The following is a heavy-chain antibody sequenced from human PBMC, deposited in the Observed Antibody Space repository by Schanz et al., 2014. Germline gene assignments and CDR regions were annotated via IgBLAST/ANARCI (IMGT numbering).Heavy chain of an antibody. V-gene: IGHV4-38-2*02. CDR2: ISHTGNT. CDR3: ARGKWDLGAD. Sequence: QVQLQESGPGLVKPSETLSLTCSVSGYSISSDYYWGWIRQFPGGGLEWIGSISHTGNTYYHPSLGRGATISLAPPKNHFSLKLSSVTAADTAVYYCARGKWDLGADWGQGILVTVSS. D-gene: IGHD1-26*01. J-gene: IGHJ4*02. CDR1: GYSISSDYY.